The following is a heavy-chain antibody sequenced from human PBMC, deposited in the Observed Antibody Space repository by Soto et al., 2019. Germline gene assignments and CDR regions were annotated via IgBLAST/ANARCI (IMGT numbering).Heavy chain of an antibody. CDR2: INLSGGT. Sequence: QVQLQQWGAGLLKPSETLSLTCGVYGESLKDYSWAWIRQPPGKGLEWIGEINLSGGTNYNASLKSRVTISVDTSKKQFSLRVTSVTAADTAMYYCARRRYMGITPWGQGTMVIVSS. CDR3: ARRRYMGITP. D-gene: IGHD5-12*01. V-gene: IGHV4-34*01. CDR1: GESLKDYS. J-gene: IGHJ3*01.